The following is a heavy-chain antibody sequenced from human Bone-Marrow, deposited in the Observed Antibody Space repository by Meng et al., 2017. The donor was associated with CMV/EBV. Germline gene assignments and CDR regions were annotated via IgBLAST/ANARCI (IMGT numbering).Heavy chain of an antibody. V-gene: IGHV4-59*02. CDR1: GFTVTNNY. Sequence: SGFTVTNNYMSWIRQPPGKGLEWIGYIYYGGSTNYNPSLKSRVTISVDTSKNQFSLKLSSVTAADTVVYYCASSGSYWDAFDIWGQGTMVTVSS. D-gene: IGHD1-26*01. J-gene: IGHJ3*02. CDR3: ASSGSYWDAFDI. CDR2: IYYGGST.